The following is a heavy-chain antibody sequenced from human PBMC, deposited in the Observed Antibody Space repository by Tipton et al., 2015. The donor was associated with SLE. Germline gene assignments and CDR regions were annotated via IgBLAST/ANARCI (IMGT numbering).Heavy chain of an antibody. CDR1: GFTFDDYT. J-gene: IGHJ4*02. V-gene: IGHV3-43*01. CDR3: ARRDFTNCYDY. CDR2: ISWDGGST. D-gene: IGHD3-3*01. Sequence: SLRLSCAASGFTFDDYTMHWVRQAPGKGLEWVSLISWDGGSTYYADSVKGRFTISRDNSRNTVYLQMGSLRAEDTALYYCARRDFTNCYDYWGQGTVVTVSS.